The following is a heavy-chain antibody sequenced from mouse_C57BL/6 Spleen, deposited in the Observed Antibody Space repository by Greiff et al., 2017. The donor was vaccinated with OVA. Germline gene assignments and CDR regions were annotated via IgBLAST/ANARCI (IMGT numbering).Heavy chain of an antibody. CDR2: IRNKANNHAT. V-gene: IGHV6-6*01. CDR3: TRYSNYAMDY. Sequence: EVMLVESGGGLVPPGGSMKLSCAASGFTFSDAWMDWVRQSPEKGLEWVAEIRNKANNHATYYAESLKGRFTISRDDSKSSVYLQMNSLRAEDTGIYYCTRYSNYAMDYWGQGTSVTVSS. CDR1: GFTFSDAW. J-gene: IGHJ4*01. D-gene: IGHD2-5*01.